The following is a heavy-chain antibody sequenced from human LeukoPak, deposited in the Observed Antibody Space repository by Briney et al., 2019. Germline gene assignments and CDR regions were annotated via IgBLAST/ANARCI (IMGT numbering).Heavy chain of an antibody. CDR2: INHSGST. D-gene: IGHD6-13*01. J-gene: IGHJ4*02. V-gene: IGHV4-34*01. CDR1: GGSFSGYY. CDR3: ARGQSTSWYLGLGH. Sequence: PSETLSLTCAVYGGSFSGYYWNWIRQPPGKGLEWIGEINHSGSTNYNPSLKSRVTISVDTSKNQFSLNLRSVTAADTAVYYCARGQSTSWYLGLGHWGQGTLVTVSS.